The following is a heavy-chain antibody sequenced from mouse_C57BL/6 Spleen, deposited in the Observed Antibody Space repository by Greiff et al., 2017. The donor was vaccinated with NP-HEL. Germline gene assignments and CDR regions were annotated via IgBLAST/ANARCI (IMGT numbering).Heavy chain of an antibody. CDR1: GFTFSDYY. V-gene: IGHV5-12*01. J-gene: IGHJ4*01. D-gene: IGHD2-1*01. CDR3: ASHLLWSNYYAMDY. CDR2: ISNGGGST. Sequence: EVKLVESGGGLVQPGGSLKLSCAASGFTFSDYYMYWVRQTPEKRLEWVAYISNGGGSTYYPDTVKGRFTISRDNAKNTLYLQMSRLKSEDTAMYYCASHLLWSNYYAMDYWGQGTSVTVSS.